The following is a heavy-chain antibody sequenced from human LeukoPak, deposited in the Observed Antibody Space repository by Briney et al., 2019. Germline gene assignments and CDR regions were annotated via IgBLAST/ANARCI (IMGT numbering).Heavy chain of an antibody. J-gene: IGHJ6*03. D-gene: IGHD2-15*01. CDR2: IYTSGST. Sequence: SETLSLTCTVSGGSISSYYWSWIRQPAGKGLEWIGRIYTSGSTNYNPSLKSRVTMSVDTSKNQFSLKLSSVTAADTAVYYCARGLRDCSGGSCYSGYYYYYMDVWGKGTTVTVSS. V-gene: IGHV4-4*07. CDR1: GGSISSYY. CDR3: ARGLRDCSGGSCYSGYYYYYMDV.